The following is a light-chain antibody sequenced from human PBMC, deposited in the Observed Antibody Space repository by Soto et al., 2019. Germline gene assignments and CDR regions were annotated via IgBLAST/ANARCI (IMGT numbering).Light chain of an antibody. CDR1: QGISNY. V-gene: IGKV1-27*01. CDR3: QRYNSAFT. J-gene: IGKJ3*01. CDR2: AAS. Sequence: DIQMTQSPSSLSASVGDRVTITCRASQGISNYLAWYQQKPGKVPKLLIYAASILQSGVTSRFSGSGSGTDFTLTISSRQPEDVETYYWQRYNSAFTFGPGTNVDI.